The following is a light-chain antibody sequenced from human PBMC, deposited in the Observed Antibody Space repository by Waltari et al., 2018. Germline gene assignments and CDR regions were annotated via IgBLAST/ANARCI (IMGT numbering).Light chain of an antibody. V-gene: IGLV3-21*02. Sequence: SYVLTQPPSVSVAPGQTARITCGGNNLASKGAHWYQQKSGQAPGLVVYDDSDRPSGIPERFSGSNSGNTATLTISRVEAGDEADYYCQVLDTSSDVVVFGGGTKLTVL. CDR3: QVLDTSSDVVV. J-gene: IGLJ2*01. CDR2: DDS. CDR1: NLASKG.